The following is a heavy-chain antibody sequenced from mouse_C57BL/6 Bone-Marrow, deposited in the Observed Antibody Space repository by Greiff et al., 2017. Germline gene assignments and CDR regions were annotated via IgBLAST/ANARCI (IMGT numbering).Heavy chain of an antibody. D-gene: IGHD2-2*01. V-gene: IGHV1-64*01. CDR2: IHPNSGST. Sequence: QVQLQQPGAELVKPGASVKLSCKASGYTFTSYWMHWVKQRPGQGLEWIGMIHPNSGSTNYNEKFKSKATLTVDKSSSTAYMQLSSLTSEDSAVYYCARCACYYGYLYWGQGTLVTVSA. CDR3: ARCACYYGYLY. J-gene: IGHJ3*01. CDR1: GYTFTSYW.